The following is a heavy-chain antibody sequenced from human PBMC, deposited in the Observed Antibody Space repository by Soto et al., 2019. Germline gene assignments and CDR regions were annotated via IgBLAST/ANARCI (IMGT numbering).Heavy chain of an antibody. Sequence: PSETLSLTCTVSGGSISSGDYYWSWIRQPPGKGLEWIGYIYYSGSTYYNPSLKSRVTISVDTSKNQFSLKLSSVTAADTAVYYCARESTPSDQLLFRVWYWFDPWGQGTLVTVSS. J-gene: IGHJ5*02. D-gene: IGHD2-2*01. CDR3: ARESTPSDQLLFRVWYWFDP. V-gene: IGHV4-30-4*01. CDR2: IYYSGST. CDR1: GGSISSGDYY.